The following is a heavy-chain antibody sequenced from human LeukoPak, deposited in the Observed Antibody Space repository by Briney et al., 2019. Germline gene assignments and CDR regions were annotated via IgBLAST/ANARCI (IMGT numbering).Heavy chain of an antibody. D-gene: IGHD6-19*01. J-gene: IGHJ4*02. CDR2: TYYRSKWYN. CDR3: ARDCWTTGWHTFDY. Sequence: SQTLSLTCVVSGDSVSSKNGAWNWIRQSPSRGLEWLGRTYYRSKWYNDYAESMEGRMTISQDTSKNQYSLHLNSVTPDDTAVYYCARDCWTTGWHTFDYWGQGTLVTVSS. V-gene: IGHV6-1*01. CDR1: GDSVSSKNGA.